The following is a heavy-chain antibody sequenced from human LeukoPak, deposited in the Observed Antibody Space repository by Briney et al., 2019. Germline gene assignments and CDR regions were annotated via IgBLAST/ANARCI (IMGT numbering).Heavy chain of an antibody. V-gene: IGHV3-66*01. CDR2: IYSDGGT. CDR1: GFLVSSNY. CDR3: ARGAVDSAVVSDY. Sequence: PGGSLRLSCAASGFLVSSNYMSWVRQAPGKGLEWVSVIYSDGGTYYADSVKGRFTISRDNSKNTLYLQMISLRAEDTAMYYCARGAVDSAVVSDYWGQGTLVTVSS. D-gene: IGHD5-18*01. J-gene: IGHJ4*02.